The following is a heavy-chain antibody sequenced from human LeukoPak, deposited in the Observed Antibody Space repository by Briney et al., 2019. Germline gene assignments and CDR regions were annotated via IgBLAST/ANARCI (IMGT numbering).Heavy chain of an antibody. J-gene: IGHJ4*02. CDR1: GGSISSYY. V-gene: IGHV4-59*01. CDR2: IYYSGST. D-gene: IGHD4-11*01. Sequence: SETLSLTCTVSGGSISSYYWSWIRQPPGKGLEWIGYIYYSGSTNYNPSLKSRVTISVDTSKNQFSLKLSSVTAADTAVYYCASTSQELHAFLFDYWGQGTLVTVSS. CDR3: ASTSQELHAFLFDY.